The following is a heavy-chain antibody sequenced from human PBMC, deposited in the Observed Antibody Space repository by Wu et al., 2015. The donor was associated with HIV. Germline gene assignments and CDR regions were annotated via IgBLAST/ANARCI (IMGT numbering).Heavy chain of an antibody. V-gene: IGHV1-18*01. CDR1: GYTFTTYG. CDR2: ISAYNGKT. CDR3: ARDLVPYYGGNSCLDY. D-gene: IGHD4-23*01. J-gene: IGHJ4*02. Sequence: QVQLVQSGAEVKKPGASVKVSCKASGYTFTTYGITWVRQAPGQGLEWMGWISAYNGKTRYAENLQDRVTMTTDTSTNTAYMEMASLKSDDTAVYFCARDLVPYYGGNSCLDYWGQGTLVTVSS.